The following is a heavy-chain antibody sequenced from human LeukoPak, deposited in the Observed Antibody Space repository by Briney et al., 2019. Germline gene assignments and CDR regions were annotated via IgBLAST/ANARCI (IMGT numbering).Heavy chain of an antibody. D-gene: IGHD2-2*01. J-gene: IGHJ5*02. CDR2: AFYTGST. CDR3: ARPQYCNSISCYYNWFDP. Sequence: PSETLSLTCTVSGASISHYYWSWIRQPPGRGLEWIGCAFYTGSTYYNPSLKSRVTISVDTSKNQFSLKLSSVTAADTAVYYCARPQYCNSISCYYNWFDPWGQGTLVTVSS. V-gene: IGHV4-59*08. CDR1: GASISHYY.